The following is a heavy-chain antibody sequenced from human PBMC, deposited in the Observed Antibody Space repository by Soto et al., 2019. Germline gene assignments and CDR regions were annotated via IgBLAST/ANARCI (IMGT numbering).Heavy chain of an antibody. J-gene: IGHJ4*02. CDR2: IGSDGSTI. V-gene: IGHV3-48*02. CDR1: GFTFSLYS. CDR3: AITNLGTWTGYDH. D-gene: IGHD1-1*01. Sequence: EVQLVESGGGLVQPGGSLRLSCAASGFTFSLYSMNWVRQAPGKGLEWDSYIGSDGSTIYYADSVKVRFTITRDSAKKARFLQMNSLRDEDTAVYYCAITNLGTWTGYDHWGQGALVSVSS.